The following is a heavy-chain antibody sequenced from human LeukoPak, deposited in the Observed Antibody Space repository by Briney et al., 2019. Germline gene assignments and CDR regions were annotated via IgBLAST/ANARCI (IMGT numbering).Heavy chain of an antibody. Sequence: GGSLRLSCAASGFTVSSNFMGWVRQAPGKGLEWVSVLYSGGNTYYADSVKGRFTISRDNSKNTLYLQMNSLRAEDTAVYYCARWGMRDIVVVVAATGHAFDIWGQGTMVTVSS. CDR1: GFTVSSNF. J-gene: IGHJ3*02. CDR3: ARWGMRDIVVVVAATGHAFDI. D-gene: IGHD2-15*01. CDR2: LYSGGNT. V-gene: IGHV3-66*02.